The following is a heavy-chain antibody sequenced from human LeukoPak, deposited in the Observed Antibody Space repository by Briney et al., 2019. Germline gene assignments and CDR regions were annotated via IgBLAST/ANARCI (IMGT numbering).Heavy chain of an antibody. CDR1: GFTFSSYW. D-gene: IGHD3-22*01. CDR2: IYSGGST. J-gene: IGHJ4*02. CDR3: ARNSGYYDY. V-gene: IGHV3-66*01. Sequence: PGGSLRLSCAASGFTFSSYWMSWVRQAPGKGLEWVSVIYSGGSTYYADSVKGRFTISRDNSKNTLYLQMNSLRAEDTAVYYCARNSGYYDYWGQGTLVTVSS.